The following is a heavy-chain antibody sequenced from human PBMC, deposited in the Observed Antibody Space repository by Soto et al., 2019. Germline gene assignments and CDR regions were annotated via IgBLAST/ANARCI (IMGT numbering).Heavy chain of an antibody. CDR3: ARVVPHGGKEQWLASLLDAFDI. CDR2: INPSGGST. D-gene: IGHD6-19*01. J-gene: IGHJ3*02. V-gene: IGHV1-46*03. Sequence: ASVKVSCKASGYTFTSYYMHWVRQAPGQGLEWMGIINPSGGSTSYAQKFQGRVTMTRDTSTGTVYMELSSLRSEDTAVYYCARVVPHGGKEQWLASLLDAFDIWGQGTMVTVSS. CDR1: GYTFTSYY.